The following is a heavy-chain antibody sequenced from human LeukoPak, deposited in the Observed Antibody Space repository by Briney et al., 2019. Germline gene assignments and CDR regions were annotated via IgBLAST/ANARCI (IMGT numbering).Heavy chain of an antibody. D-gene: IGHD1-26*01. J-gene: IGHJ4*02. CDR1: GFTFSDYY. Sequence: GRSLRLSCAASGFTFSDYYMSWVRQAPGKGLEWVSYISSSGSTIYYADSVKGRFTISRDNAKNSLYLQMNSLRAEDTAVYYCARDEGASYFFDYWGQGTLVTVSS. CDR2: ISSSGSTI. V-gene: IGHV3-11*01. CDR3: ARDEGASYFFDY.